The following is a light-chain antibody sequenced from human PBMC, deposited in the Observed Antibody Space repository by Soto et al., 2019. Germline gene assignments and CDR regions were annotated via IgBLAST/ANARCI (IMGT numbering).Light chain of an antibody. CDR1: SSDIGSYNL. CDR3: CSYAGSSTYV. Sequence: QSVLTQPASVSGSPGQSITISCTGTSSDIGSYNLVSWYHQHPGKAPKLMIYEATKRPSGVSNRFSGSKSGTTASLTISGLQAEDEADYYCCSYAGSSTYVFGTGTKVTV. V-gene: IGLV2-23*01. CDR2: EAT. J-gene: IGLJ1*01.